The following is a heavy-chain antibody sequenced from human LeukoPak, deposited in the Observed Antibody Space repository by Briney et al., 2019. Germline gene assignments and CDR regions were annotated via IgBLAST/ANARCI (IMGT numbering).Heavy chain of an antibody. D-gene: IGHD5-18*01. CDR1: GGTFSSYA. CDR2: IIPIFGTA. V-gene: IGHV1-69*05. CDR3: ARADTAMAQTDY. J-gene: IGHJ4*02. Sequence: SVKVSCKASGGTFSSYAISWVRQAPGQGLEWMGGIIPIFGTANYAQKFQGRVTITTDESTSTAYMELSSLRSEDTAVYYCARADTAMAQTDYWGQGTLVTVSS.